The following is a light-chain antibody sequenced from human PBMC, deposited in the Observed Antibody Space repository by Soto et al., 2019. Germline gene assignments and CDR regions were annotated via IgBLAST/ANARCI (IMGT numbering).Light chain of an antibody. J-gene: IGKJ2*01. CDR3: RQSYSTPPGT. CDR2: AAS. CDR1: QSISSY. Sequence: DIQMTQSPSSLSASVGDRVTITCRASQSISSYLNWYQQKPGKAPKLLIYAASSLQSGVPSRFSGSGSGTDFTLTISSLQPEDFAAYYCRQSYSTPPGTFGQGTKLEIK. V-gene: IGKV1-39*01.